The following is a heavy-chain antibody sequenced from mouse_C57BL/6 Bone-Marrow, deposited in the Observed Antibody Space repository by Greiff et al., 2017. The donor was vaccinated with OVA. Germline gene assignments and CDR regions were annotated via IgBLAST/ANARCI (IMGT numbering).Heavy chain of an antibody. J-gene: IGHJ4*01. Sequence: QVQLQQSGAELAKPGASVKLSCKASGYTFTSYWMHWVKQRPGQGLEWIGYINPSSGYTKYNEKFKGKATLTADTSSSTAYMQLSSLTSEDSAVYYCARYDYDGYYYTMDYWGQGTSVTVSS. V-gene: IGHV1-7*01. D-gene: IGHD2-4*01. CDR2: INPSSGYT. CDR3: ARYDYDGYYYTMDY. CDR1: GYTFTSYW.